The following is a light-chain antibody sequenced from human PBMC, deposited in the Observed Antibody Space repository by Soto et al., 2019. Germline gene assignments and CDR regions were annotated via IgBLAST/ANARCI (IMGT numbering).Light chain of an antibody. CDR3: QQANSFKLT. V-gene: IGKV3-20*01. CDR1: QSGTSSY. J-gene: IGKJ4*01. Sequence: EIVLTQSPGTLSLSPGERATLSCRASQSGTSSYLAWYQQKPGQAPRLLIYGASRRAAGIPDRFSGSGSGTDFTLTISSLQPEDFATYFCQQANSFKLTFGGGTKVEIK. CDR2: GAS.